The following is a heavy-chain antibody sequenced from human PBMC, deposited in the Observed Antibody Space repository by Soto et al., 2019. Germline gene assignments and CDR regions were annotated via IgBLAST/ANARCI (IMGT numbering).Heavy chain of an antibody. CDR1: GFTFSSYG. CDR2: IWYDGSNK. J-gene: IGHJ4*02. Sequence: QVQLVESGGGVVQPGRSLRLSCAASGFTFSSYGMHWVRQAPGKGLEWVAVIWYDGSNKYYADSVKGRFTISRDYSKNTLYLQMNSLRAEDTAVYYCARAGYSNYVLDYWGQGTLVTVSS. V-gene: IGHV3-33*01. D-gene: IGHD4-4*01. CDR3: ARAGYSNYVLDY.